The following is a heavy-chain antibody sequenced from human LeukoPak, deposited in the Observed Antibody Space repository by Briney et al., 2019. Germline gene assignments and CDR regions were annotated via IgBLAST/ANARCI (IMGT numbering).Heavy chain of an antibody. CDR3: AKGDDLNYHYYYMDV. CDR1: GFTFNNYD. D-gene: IGHD1-1*01. CDR2: IRYDGSNK. J-gene: IGHJ6*03. Sequence: GGSLRLSCAASGFTFNNYDIHWVRQAPGKGLEWVAFIRYDGSNKYYADSVKGRFTISRDNSRNTLYLQMNSLRAEDTAVYYCAKGDDLNYHYYYMDVWGKGTTVTISS. V-gene: IGHV3-30*02.